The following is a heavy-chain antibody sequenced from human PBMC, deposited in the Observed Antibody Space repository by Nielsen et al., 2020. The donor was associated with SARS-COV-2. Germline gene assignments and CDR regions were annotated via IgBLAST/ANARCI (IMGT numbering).Heavy chain of an antibody. D-gene: IGHD2-21*01. V-gene: IGHV2-26*01. CDR1: GFSLSNARMG. J-gene: IGHJ6*03. CDR3: ARIGGTYCGGDCYYYYYYMDV. CDR2: IFSNDEK. Sequence: SGPTLVKPTETLTLTCTVSGFSLSNARMGVSWIRQPPGKALEWLAHIFSNDEKSYSTSLKSRLTTSKDTSKSQVVLTMTNMDPVDTATYYCARIGGTYCGGDCYYYYYYMDVWGKGTTVTVSS.